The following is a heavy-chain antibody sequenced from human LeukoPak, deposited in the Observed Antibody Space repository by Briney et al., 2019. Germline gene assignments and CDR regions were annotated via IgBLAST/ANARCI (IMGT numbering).Heavy chain of an antibody. D-gene: IGHD4-23*01. J-gene: IGHJ4*02. CDR1: GFTFSSYA. CDR3: ARLSSYGGNAKFDY. Sequence: GGSLRLSCAASGFTFSSYAMSWVRQAPGKGLEWVSVIYSGGSTYYADSVKGRFTISRDNSKNTLYLQMNSLRAEDTAVYYCARLSSYGGNAKFDYWGQGTLVTVSS. V-gene: IGHV3-66*02. CDR2: IYSGGST.